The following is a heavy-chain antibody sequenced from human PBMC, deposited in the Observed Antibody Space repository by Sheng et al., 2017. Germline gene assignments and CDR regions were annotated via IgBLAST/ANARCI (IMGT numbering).Heavy chain of an antibody. D-gene: IGHD3-22*01. CDR1: GFTFSSYE. J-gene: IGHJ3*02. Sequence: EVQLVESGGGLVQPGGSLRLSCAASGFTFSSYEMNWVRQAPGKGLEWVSYISSSGSTIYYADSVKGRFTISRDNAKNSLYLQMNSLRAEDTAVYYCARARDDSSGYTDAFDIWGQGTMVTVSS. CDR3: ARARDDSSGYTDAFDI. V-gene: IGHV3-48*03. CDR2: ISSSGSTI.